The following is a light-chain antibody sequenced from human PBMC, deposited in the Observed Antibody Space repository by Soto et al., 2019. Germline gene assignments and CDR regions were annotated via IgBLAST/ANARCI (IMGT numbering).Light chain of an antibody. V-gene: IGKV1-17*01. CDR3: LQHDSFPYT. Sequence: DIQMTQSPSSLSASVGHTVTITCRASQDVRSDLGWYQHKPGKAPKRLIYAASRLQGGVPSRFIGSGSGTELTLTIGSLQPEESATYYCLQHDSFPYTFGQGTRLEI. CDR1: QDVRSD. J-gene: IGKJ2*01. CDR2: AAS.